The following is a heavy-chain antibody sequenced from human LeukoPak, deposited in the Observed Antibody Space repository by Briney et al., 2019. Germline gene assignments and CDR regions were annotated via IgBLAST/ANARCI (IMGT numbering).Heavy chain of an antibody. CDR3: ARAQQDYDILTGYYNSYYYGMDV. V-gene: IGHV4-4*07. CDR1: GGSISSYY. Sequence: SETLSLTCTVSGGSISSYYWSWIRQPAGKGLEWTGRIYTSGSTNYNPSLKSRVTMSVDTSKNQFSLKLSSVTAADTAVYYCARAQQDYDILTGYYNSYYYGMDVWGQGTTVTVSS. CDR2: IYTSGST. J-gene: IGHJ6*02. D-gene: IGHD3-9*01.